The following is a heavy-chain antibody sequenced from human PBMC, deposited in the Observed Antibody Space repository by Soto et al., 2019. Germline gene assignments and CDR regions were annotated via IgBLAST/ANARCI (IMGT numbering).Heavy chain of an antibody. V-gene: IGHV3-73*01. J-gene: IGHJ4*02. Sequence: GGSLRLSCATSGFTFSGSTIHWVRQASGKGLEWVGRTRSKTYSYATAYAASVKGRFTISRDDSQSTAYLQMNSLKTEDTGVYYCARDYTGSYFWGQGTLVTVSS. CDR2: TRSKTYSYAT. D-gene: IGHD1-26*01. CDR1: GFTFSGST. CDR3: ARDYTGSYF.